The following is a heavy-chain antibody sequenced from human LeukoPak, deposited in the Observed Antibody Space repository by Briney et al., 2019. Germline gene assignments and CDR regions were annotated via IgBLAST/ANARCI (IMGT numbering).Heavy chain of an antibody. D-gene: IGHD3-10*01. V-gene: IGHV4-31*03. Sequence: SETLSLTCTVSGGSISSGGYYWSWIRQHPGKGLEWIGYIYYSGSTYHNPSLKSRVTISVDTSKNQFSLKLSSVTAADTAVYYCARDPLYYYGSGNDYYYYGMDVWGQGTTVTVSS. CDR3: ARDPLYYYGSGNDYYYYGMDV. CDR1: GGSISSGGYY. J-gene: IGHJ6*02. CDR2: IYYSGST.